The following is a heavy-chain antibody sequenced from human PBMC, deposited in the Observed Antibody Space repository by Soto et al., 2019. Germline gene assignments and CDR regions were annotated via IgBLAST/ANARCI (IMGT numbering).Heavy chain of an antibody. V-gene: IGHV4-59*01. D-gene: IGHD6-13*01. CDR3: ARNLQQQQFDY. Sequence: NPSETLSLTCTVSGGSISSYYWSWIRQPPGKGLEWIGYIYYSGSTNYNPSLKSRVTISVDTSKNQFSLKLSSVTAADTAVYYCARNLQQQQFDYWGQGTLVTVSS. CDR2: IYYSGST. CDR1: GGSISSYY. J-gene: IGHJ4*02.